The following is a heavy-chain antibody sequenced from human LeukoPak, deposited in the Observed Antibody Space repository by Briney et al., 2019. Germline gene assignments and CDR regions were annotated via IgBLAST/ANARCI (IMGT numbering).Heavy chain of an antibody. D-gene: IGHD3-22*01. J-gene: IGHJ4*02. Sequence: GRSLRLSCAASGFTFSSYGMHWVRQAPGKGLEWVAVIWYDGSTKYSADSVKGRFTYYWDNSKTTLPLQVNRRRAEARVVYFFAIDSRVTYYYDSRGPNFDYWGQGTLVTVSS. CDR1: GFTFSSYG. CDR2: IWYDGSTK. CDR3: AIDSRVTYYYDSRGPNFDY. V-gene: IGHV3-33*01.